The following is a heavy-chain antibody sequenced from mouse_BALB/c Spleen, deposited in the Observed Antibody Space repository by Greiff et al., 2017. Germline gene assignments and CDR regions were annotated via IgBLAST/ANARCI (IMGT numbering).Heavy chain of an antibody. CDR2: ISYSGST. Sequence: VQLKESGPGLVKPSQSLSLTCTVTGYSITSDYAWNWIRQFPGNKLEWMGYISYSGSTSYNPSLKSRISITRDTSKNQFFLQLNSVTTEDTATYYCARCGTTATFDYWGQGTTLTVSS. CDR3: ARCGTTATFDY. D-gene: IGHD1-2*01. CDR1: GYSITSDYA. V-gene: IGHV3-2*02. J-gene: IGHJ2*01.